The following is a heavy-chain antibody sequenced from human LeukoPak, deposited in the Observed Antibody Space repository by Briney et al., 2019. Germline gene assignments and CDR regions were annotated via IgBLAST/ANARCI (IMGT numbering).Heavy chain of an antibody. Sequence: GGSLRLSCAASGFTFDTHGMHWVRQDPGKGLEWVAVIWYDGSNTYYADSVKGRFTISRDNSRNTLFLQMNSLRAEDTALYYCARDVFAASSGVSFDYWGQGTPVTVSS. CDR1: GFTFDTHG. CDR2: IWYDGSNT. V-gene: IGHV3-33*01. D-gene: IGHD3-10*01. J-gene: IGHJ4*02. CDR3: ARDVFAASSGVSFDY.